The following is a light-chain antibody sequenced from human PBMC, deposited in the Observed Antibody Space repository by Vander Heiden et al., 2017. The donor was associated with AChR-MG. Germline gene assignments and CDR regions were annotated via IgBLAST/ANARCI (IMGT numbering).Light chain of an antibody. CDR3: QQSYTTPWT. CDR1: ESVTTY. J-gene: IGKJ1*01. Sequence: IQMTQSPSSLSASVGDRVTTTCRASESVTTYLNWYQQKRGQAPKLLIYAGSRLQSGVPPRFSGSGSGTDFTLTISSLQPEDFATFYCQQSYTTPWTFGQGTKVEIK. CDR2: AGS. V-gene: IGKV1-39*01.